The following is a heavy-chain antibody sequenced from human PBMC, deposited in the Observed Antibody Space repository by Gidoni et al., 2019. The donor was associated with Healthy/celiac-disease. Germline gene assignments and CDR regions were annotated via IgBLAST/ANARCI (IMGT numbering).Heavy chain of an antibody. Sequence: EVQLVESGGGLVKPGGSLRLSCAAAGFTFSSYSMSWVRQAPGKGLEWVSSISSSSSYIYYADSVKCRFTISRDNAKNSLYLQMNSLRVEDTAVYYCAREVRAFDIWGQGTMVTVSS. CDR1: GFTFSSYS. J-gene: IGHJ3*02. V-gene: IGHV3-21*01. CDR3: AREVRAFDI. CDR2: ISSSSSYI.